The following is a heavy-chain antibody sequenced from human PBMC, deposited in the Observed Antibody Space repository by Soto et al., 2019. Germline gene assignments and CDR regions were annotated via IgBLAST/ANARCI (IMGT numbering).Heavy chain of an antibody. J-gene: IGHJ4*02. Sequence: HPGGSLRLSCAASGFTFSSYGMHWVRQAPGKGLEWVAVISYDGSNKYYADSVKGRFTISRDNSKNTLYLQMNSLRAEDTAVYYCAKDLMITFGGVIVPLDYWGQGTLVTVSS. CDR3: AKDLMITFGGVIVPLDY. D-gene: IGHD3-16*02. CDR2: ISYDGSNK. V-gene: IGHV3-30*18. CDR1: GFTFSSYG.